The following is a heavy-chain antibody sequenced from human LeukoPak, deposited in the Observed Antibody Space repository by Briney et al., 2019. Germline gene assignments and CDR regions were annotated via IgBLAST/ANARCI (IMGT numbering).Heavy chain of an antibody. J-gene: IGHJ4*02. CDR3: ATYMLRDNWNVHTFDS. CDR2: IIPIFGTA. Sequence: SVKVSCKASGGTFITYTINWVRQAPGQGLEWMGGIIPIFGTANYAQKFQGRITITTDDSTSTAYMELSSLRSEDTAVCYCATYMLRDNWNVHTFDSWGQGTLVTVSS. CDR1: GGTFITYT. D-gene: IGHD1-1*01. V-gene: IGHV1-69*05.